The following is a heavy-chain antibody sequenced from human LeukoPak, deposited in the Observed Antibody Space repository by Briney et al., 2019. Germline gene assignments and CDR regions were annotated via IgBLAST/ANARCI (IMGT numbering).Heavy chain of an antibody. CDR1: GYTFTSYD. CDR3: ARAYGSGSYLWFDP. V-gene: IGHV1-8*01. CDR2: MNPNSGNT. D-gene: IGHD3-10*01. Sequence: ASVKVSCKASGYTFTSYDVNWVRQATGQGLEWMGWMNPNSGNTGYAQKFQGRVTMTRNTSISTAYMELSSLRSEDTAVYYCARAYGSGSYLWFDPWGQGTLVTVSS. J-gene: IGHJ5*02.